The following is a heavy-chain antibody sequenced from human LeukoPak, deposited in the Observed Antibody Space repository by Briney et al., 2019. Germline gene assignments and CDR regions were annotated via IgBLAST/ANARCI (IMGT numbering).Heavy chain of an antibody. CDR2: IYTSGST. D-gene: IGHD6-13*01. CDR1: GGSISSYY. V-gene: IGHV4-4*08. CDR3: ARGISAAAKNWFDP. Sequence: KPSETLSLTCTVSGGSISSYYWSWIRQPPGKGLEWIGRIYTSGSTNYNPSLESRVTISVDTSKNQFSLKLSSVTAADTAVYYCARGISAAAKNWFDPWGQGTLVTVSS. J-gene: IGHJ5*02.